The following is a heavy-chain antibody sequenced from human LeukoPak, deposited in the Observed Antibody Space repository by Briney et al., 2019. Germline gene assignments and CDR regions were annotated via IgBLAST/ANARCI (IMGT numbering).Heavy chain of an antibody. CDR2: TGGGST. CDR1: GFTVKSSE. Sequence: GGSLRLSCPASGFTVKSSEMSWVRQAPGKGLERVSYTGGGSTYYADSRKGRFRFTISRDSSQNTVYLQMNSLRAEDTAVYYCAREGVNYYDSSGYYAVSWGQGTLVTVSS. CDR3: AREGVNYYDSSGYYAVS. V-gene: IGHV3-38-3*01. J-gene: IGHJ5*02. D-gene: IGHD3-22*01.